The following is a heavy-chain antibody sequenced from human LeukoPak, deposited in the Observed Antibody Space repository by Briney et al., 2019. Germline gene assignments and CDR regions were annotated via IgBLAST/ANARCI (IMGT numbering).Heavy chain of an antibody. J-gene: IGHJ4*02. V-gene: IGHV1-2*02. CDR3: ARDGEGSVPHLAH. D-gene: IGHD2-15*01. Sequence: ASVKVSCKASGYTFTDYYIHWVRQAPGQGLEWMGWINPNSGGTNYAQKFQGRVTMTRDTSISTAYMELSRLRSDDTAVYYCARDGEGSVPHLAHWGQGTLVTVSS. CDR2: INPNSGGT. CDR1: GYTFTDYY.